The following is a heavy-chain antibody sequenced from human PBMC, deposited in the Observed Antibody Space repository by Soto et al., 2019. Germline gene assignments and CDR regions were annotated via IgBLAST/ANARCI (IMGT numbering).Heavy chain of an antibody. V-gene: IGHV4-39*01. CDR2: IYYSGST. CDR3: XXQRTAVITQAYFDY. CDR1: GGSISSSSYY. D-gene: IGHD1-20*01. J-gene: IGHJ4*02. Sequence: SETLSLTCTVSGGSISSSSYYWGWIRQPPGKGLEWIGSIYYSGSTYYNPSLKSRVXXXVDTSKNQFSLKLSSVTASDTAVYFCXXQRTAVITQAYFDYWGPGALVTVSS.